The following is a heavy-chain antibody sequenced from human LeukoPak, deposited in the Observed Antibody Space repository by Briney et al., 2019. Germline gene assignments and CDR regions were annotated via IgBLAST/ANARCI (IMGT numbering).Heavy chain of an antibody. D-gene: IGHD1-26*01. CDR2: ISSSGSTI. CDR1: GFTFSSYE. V-gene: IGHV3-48*03. J-gene: IGHJ3*02. Sequence: GGSLRLSCAASGFTFSSYEMNWVRQAPGKGLEWVSYISSSGSTIYYADSVKGRFTISRDNAKNSLYLQMNSLRDEDTAVYYCARDFSTWEHGAFDIWGQGTMVTVSS. CDR3: ARDFSTWEHGAFDI.